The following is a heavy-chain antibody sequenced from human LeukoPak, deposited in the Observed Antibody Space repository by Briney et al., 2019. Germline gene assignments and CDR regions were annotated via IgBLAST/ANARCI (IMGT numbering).Heavy chain of an antibody. CDR1: GGAISSYS. CDR3: ARHGDIPLLRHGFGS. Sequence: SETLSLSCTVPGGAISSYSRSWIRQPPGKGLEWIAYIYYSRSTKYNPSLKGRGTISVDASKNQFSLKLSSVTAADTAVYYCARHGDIPLLRHGFGSWGQGSLVSVSS. V-gene: IGHV4-59*08. CDR2: IYYSRST. J-gene: IGHJ4*02. D-gene: IGHD2-2*02.